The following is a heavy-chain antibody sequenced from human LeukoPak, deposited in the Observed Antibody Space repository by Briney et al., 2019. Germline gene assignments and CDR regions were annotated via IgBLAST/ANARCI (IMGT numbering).Heavy chain of an antibody. J-gene: IGHJ4*02. D-gene: IGHD1-1*01. V-gene: IGHV4-34*01. CDR3: VRRMWDDGWFFDY. Sequence: SETLSLTCAVYGGSFSDYYWTWIRQPPGKAMEWIGEINYSGSANYNPSLKSRVTVSVDTSKNQFSLKLNSVTAADTAVYYCVRRMWDDGWFFDYWGQGALVTVSS. CDR1: GGSFSDYY. CDR2: INYSGSA.